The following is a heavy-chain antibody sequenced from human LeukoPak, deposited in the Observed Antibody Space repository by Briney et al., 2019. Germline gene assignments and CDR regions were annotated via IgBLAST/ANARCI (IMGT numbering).Heavy chain of an antibody. V-gene: IGHV1-2*02. J-gene: IGHJ5*02. Sequence: GASVKVSCKASGYTSTGYYMHWVRQAPGQGLEWMGWINPNSGGTNYAQKFQGRVTMTRDTSISTAYMELSRLRSDDTAVYYCARGPVVPAAYNWFDPWGQGTLVTVSS. CDR3: ARGPVVPAAYNWFDP. CDR2: INPNSGGT. CDR1: GYTSTGYY. D-gene: IGHD2-2*01.